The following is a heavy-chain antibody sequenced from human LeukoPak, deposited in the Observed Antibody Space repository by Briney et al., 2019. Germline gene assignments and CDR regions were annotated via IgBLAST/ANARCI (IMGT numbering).Heavy chain of an antibody. CDR3: ARDPPTVTMGWYFDL. CDR1: GGSFSGYY. D-gene: IGHD4-11*01. J-gene: IGHJ2*01. Sequence: SETLSLTCAVYGGSFSGYYWGWIRQPPGKGLEWIGEINHSGSTNYNPSLKSRVTISVDTSKNQFSLKPSSVTAADTAVYYCARDPPTVTMGWYFDLWGRGTLVTVSS. V-gene: IGHV4-34*01. CDR2: INHSGST.